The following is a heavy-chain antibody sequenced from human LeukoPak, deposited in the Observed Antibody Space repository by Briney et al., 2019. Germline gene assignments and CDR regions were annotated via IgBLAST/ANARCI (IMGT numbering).Heavy chain of an antibody. J-gene: IGHJ4*02. CDR3: ARDSSRRLPLDY. Sequence: PGGSLGLSCAASGFSFSNYWMNWVRQAPGKGLEWVSYISSGSGTIYYADSVKGRFTISRDNAKNSLYLQMNSLRDEDTAMYYCARDSSRRLPLDYWGQGTLVTVSS. V-gene: IGHV3-48*02. CDR1: GFSFSNYW. CDR2: ISSGSGTI.